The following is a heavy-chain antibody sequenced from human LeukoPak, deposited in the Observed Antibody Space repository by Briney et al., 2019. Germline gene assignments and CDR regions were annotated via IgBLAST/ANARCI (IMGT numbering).Heavy chain of an antibody. CDR2: IIPIFGTA. J-gene: IGHJ5*02. D-gene: IGHD2/OR15-2a*01. CDR1: GGTFSSYA. CDR3: AIQRIVQNWFDP. Sequence: SVKVSCKASGGTFSSYALSWVQQAPGQGLEWMGGIIPIFGTANYAQKFQGRVTITADESTSTAYMELSSLRSEDTAVYYCAIQRIVQNWFDPWGQGTLVTVSS. V-gene: IGHV1-69*13.